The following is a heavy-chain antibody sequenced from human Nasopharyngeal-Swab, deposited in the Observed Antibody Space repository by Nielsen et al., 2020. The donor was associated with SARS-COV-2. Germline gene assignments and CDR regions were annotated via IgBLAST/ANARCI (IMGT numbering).Heavy chain of an antibody. J-gene: IGHJ4*02. CDR1: GFIFDDYA. CDR2: ISWNSGTI. D-gene: IGHD6-19*01. V-gene: IGHV3-9*01. Sequence: GGSLRLSCAASGFIFDDYAMHWVRQAPGKGLEWVSCISWNSGTIGYADSVKGRFTISRDNAKNSLYLQMNSLRAEDTAVYYCARGTAVAGILYYFDYWGQGTLVTVSS. CDR3: ARGTAVAGILYYFDY.